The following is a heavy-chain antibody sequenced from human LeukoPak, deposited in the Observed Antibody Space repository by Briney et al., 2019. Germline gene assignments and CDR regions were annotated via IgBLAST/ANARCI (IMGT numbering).Heavy chain of an antibody. CDR2: IYYSGST. D-gene: IGHD3-22*01. V-gene: IGHV4-59*01. Sequence: RSSETLSLTCTVSGGSISSYYWSWIRQPPGKGLEWIGYIYYSGSTNYNPSLKSRVTISVDTSKNQFSLKLSSVTAADTAVYYCARSEMYYYDSSGYYPKYFQHWGQGTLVTASS. CDR1: GGSISSYY. CDR3: ARSEMYYYDSSGYYPKYFQH. J-gene: IGHJ1*01.